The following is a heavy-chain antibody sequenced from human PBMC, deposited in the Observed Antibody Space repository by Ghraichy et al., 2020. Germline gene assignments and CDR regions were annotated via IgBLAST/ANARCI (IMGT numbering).Heavy chain of an antibody. CDR1: GGSISSYY. Sequence: SETLSLTCTVSGGSISSYYWSWIRQPPGKGLEWIGYIYYSGSTNYNPSLKSRVTISVNTSKNQFSRKLSHMTAADTAVYYCAGAGYRSSWFENWFDHWGQGTLVTVS. CDR2: IYYSGST. CDR3: AGAGYRSSWFENWFDH. V-gene: IGHV4-59*01. J-gene: IGHJ5*02. D-gene: IGHD6-13*01.